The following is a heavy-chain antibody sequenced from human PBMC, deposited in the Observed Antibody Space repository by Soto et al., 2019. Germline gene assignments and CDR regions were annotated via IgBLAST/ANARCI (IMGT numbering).Heavy chain of an antibody. CDR3: ARGVTTELGAFAI. Sequence: SVKVSCKASGGTFSSYAISWERQAPGQGLEWMGGIIPIFGTANYAQKFQGRVTITADKSTSTAYMELSSLRSEDTAVYYCARGVTTELGAFAICGQGTKVTVS. J-gene: IGHJ3*02. CDR1: GGTFSSYA. V-gene: IGHV1-69*06. D-gene: IGHD4-17*01. CDR2: IIPIFGTA.